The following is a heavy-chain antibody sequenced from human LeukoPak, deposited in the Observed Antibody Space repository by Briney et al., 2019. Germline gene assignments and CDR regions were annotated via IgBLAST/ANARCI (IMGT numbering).Heavy chain of an antibody. D-gene: IGHD6-6*01. Sequence: GGSLRLSCAASGFTFSSYSMNWVRQAPGKGLEWVSSISSSSYIYYADSVKGRFTISRDNAKNSLYLQMNSLRAEDTAVYYCARDRDSSSSAVAYWGQGTLVTVSS. CDR1: GFTFSSYS. CDR3: ARDRDSSSSAVAY. CDR2: ISSSSYI. V-gene: IGHV3-21*01. J-gene: IGHJ4*02.